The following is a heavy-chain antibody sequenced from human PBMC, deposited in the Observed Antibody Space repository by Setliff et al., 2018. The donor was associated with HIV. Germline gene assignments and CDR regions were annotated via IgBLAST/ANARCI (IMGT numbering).Heavy chain of an antibody. CDR3: ARDMFEIWERSLAKGDEFDP. CDR1: GYTFIGHY. D-gene: IGHD3-10*02. Sequence: ASVKVSCKASGYTFIGHYIHWARQAPGQGLEWMGWINPNSGDTKYAQKFQDRVSLTRDTSLSTAYMELSSLTSDDTAIYYCARDMFEIWERSLAKGDEFDPWGQGSLVTV. V-gene: IGHV1-2*02. J-gene: IGHJ5*02. CDR2: INPNSGDT.